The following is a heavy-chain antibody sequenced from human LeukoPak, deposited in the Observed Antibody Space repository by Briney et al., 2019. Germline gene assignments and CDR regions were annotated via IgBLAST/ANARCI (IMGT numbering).Heavy chain of an antibody. CDR2: INHSGST. CDR1: GGSFSGYY. J-gene: IGHJ4*02. D-gene: IGHD5-18*01. CDR3: ARGRYSYGPDY. Sequence: SETLSLTCAVYGGSFSGYYWSWIRQPPGKGLEWIGEINHSGSTNYNPSLKSRVTISVDTSKNQFSLKLSSATAADTAVYYCARGRYSYGPDYWGQGTLVTVSS. V-gene: IGHV4-34*01.